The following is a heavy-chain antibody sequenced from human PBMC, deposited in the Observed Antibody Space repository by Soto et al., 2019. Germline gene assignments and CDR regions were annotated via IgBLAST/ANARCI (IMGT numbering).Heavy chain of an antibody. D-gene: IGHD2-2*02. Sequence: SETLSLTCTVSGGSISSGGYYWSWIRQHPGKGLEWIGYIYYSGSTYYNPSLKSRVTISVDTSKNQFSLKLSSVTAADTAVYYCASGCSSTSCYNAEYFQHWGQGTLVTVSS. CDR2: IYYSGST. V-gene: IGHV4-31*03. CDR3: ASGCSSTSCYNAEYFQH. J-gene: IGHJ1*01. CDR1: GGSISSGGYY.